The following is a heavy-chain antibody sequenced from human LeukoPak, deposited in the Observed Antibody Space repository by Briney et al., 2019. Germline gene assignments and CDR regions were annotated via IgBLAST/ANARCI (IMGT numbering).Heavy chain of an antibody. CDR1: GYSISSGRY. J-gene: IGHJ4*02. Sequence: SETLSLTCTVSGYSISSGRYWAWIRQPPGKGLEWIGSITHSGYTNYNPSLKSRATISVDTSKNHLSLSLNSVTAADTAVYYCAASLWFGIYPDYWGQGSLVTVSS. V-gene: IGHV4-38-2*02. CDR3: AASLWFGIYPDY. D-gene: IGHD3-10*01. CDR2: ITHSGYT.